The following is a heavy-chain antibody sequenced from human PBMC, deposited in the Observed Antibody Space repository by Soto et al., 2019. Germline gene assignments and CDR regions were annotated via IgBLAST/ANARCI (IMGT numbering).Heavy chain of an antibody. CDR1: GDSVSSNSAA. CDR3: ARGPGSLRL. Sequence: SQALSLTCAISGDSVSSNSAAWNWIRLSPSRGLEWLGRTYYRSKLYSVYAPSVKSRITIGPDTSKNQFSLQLNSVTPDDTAIYYCARGPGSLRLWGQGTLVSVSS. J-gene: IGHJ4*02. V-gene: IGHV6-1*01. D-gene: IGHD1-1*01. CDR2: TYYRSKLYS.